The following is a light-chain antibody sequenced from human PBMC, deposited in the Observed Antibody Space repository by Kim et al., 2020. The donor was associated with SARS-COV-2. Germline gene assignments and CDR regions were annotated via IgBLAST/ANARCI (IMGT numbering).Light chain of an antibody. CDR2: DAS. CDR3: QHFNSYPIA. J-gene: IGKJ5*01. CDR1: QGTNTD. V-gene: IGKV1-13*02. Sequence: AIQLTQSPSSLSASVGDRVTITCRASQGTNTDLAWYQQTPGKAPNLLIYDASTLQSGVPSRFSGSGSGTDFTLTISNLQPEDFATYYCQHFNSYPIAFGQGTRLEIK.